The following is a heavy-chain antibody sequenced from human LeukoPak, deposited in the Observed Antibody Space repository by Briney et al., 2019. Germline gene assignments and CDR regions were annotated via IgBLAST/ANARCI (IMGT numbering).Heavy chain of an antibody. V-gene: IGHV4-39*01. CDR2: IYYSGST. CDR1: GGSISSSSYY. Sequence: TSETLSLTCTVSGGSISSSSYYWGWIRQPPGKGLEWIGSIYYSGSTYYNPSLKSRVTISVDTSKNQFSLKLSSVTAADTAVYYCARRDSSSWNNWFDPWGQGTLVTVSS. D-gene: IGHD6-13*01. J-gene: IGHJ5*02. CDR3: ARRDSSSWNNWFDP.